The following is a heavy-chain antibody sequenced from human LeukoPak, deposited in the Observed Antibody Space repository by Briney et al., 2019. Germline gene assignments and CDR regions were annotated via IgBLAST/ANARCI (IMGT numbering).Heavy chain of an antibody. CDR1: GFTFSSYA. J-gene: IGHJ4*02. CDR2: ISGSGGST. D-gene: IGHD3-22*01. Sequence: PTGGSLRLSCAASGFTFSSYAMSWVRQAPGKGLEWVSAISGSGGSTYYADSVKGRFTISRDNSKNTLYLQMNSLRAEDTAVYYCAKDPTKIVVVIPDYWGQGTLVTGSS. CDR3: AKDPTKIVVVIPDY. V-gene: IGHV3-23*01.